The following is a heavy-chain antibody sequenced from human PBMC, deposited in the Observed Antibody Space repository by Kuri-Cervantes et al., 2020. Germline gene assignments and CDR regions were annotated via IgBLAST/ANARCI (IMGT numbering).Heavy chain of an antibody. Sequence: GGSLRLSCVGSGFTFSNYAMTWVRQAPGKGLEWVSGISTNYITYYTDSVKGRFTISRDNSKNTLYLQMNSLRAEDTAVYYCAIMGYSGYDFFYWGQGTLVTVSS. CDR1: GFTFSNYA. V-gene: IGHV3-23*01. CDR2: ISTNYIT. D-gene: IGHD5-12*01. CDR3: AIMGYSGYDFFY. J-gene: IGHJ4*02.